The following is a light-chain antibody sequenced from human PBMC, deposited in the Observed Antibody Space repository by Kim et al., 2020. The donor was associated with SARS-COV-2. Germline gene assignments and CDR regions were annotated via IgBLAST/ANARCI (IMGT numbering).Light chain of an antibody. CDR2: ATS. V-gene: IGKV1-17*03. Sequence: DIQMTQSPSAMSASVGDRVTITCRASQGISKYLAWFQQKPGKVPQRLIYATSNLQSGVPSRFSGSGSGTEFTLTIDSLQPEDFATYYCLQHSTYPITFGQGTRLEIK. CDR3: LQHSTYPIT. CDR1: QGISKY. J-gene: IGKJ5*01.